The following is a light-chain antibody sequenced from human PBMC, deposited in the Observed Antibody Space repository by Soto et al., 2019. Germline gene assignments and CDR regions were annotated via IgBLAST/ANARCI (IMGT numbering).Light chain of an antibody. CDR2: EVS. J-gene: IGLJ1*01. Sequence: QSALTQPASVSGSPGQSITISCTGTSSDVGGYNYVSWYQHHPGKAPKLMIYEVSNRPSGVSNRFSGSKSGNTASLIISGLQIEDEADYYCSSYTSSSTLDVFGTGTKVTVL. CDR3: SSYTSSSTLDV. CDR1: SSDVGGYNY. V-gene: IGLV2-14*01.